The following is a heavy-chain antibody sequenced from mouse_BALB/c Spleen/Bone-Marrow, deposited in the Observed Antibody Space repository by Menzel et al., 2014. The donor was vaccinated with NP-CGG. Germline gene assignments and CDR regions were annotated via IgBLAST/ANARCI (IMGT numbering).Heavy chain of an antibody. V-gene: IGHV1-4*01. Sequence: VQLQQSGAELARPGASVKMSCKASGYTFTSYTMHWVKQRPGQGLEWIGYINPSSGYTNYNQKFKDKATLTADKSSSTAYMQLGSLTSEDSAVYYCARAAYYRYDEGAWFAYWSQGTLVTVSA. CDR1: GYTFTSYT. CDR3: ARAAYYRYDEGAWFAY. D-gene: IGHD2-14*01. J-gene: IGHJ3*01. CDR2: INPSSGYT.